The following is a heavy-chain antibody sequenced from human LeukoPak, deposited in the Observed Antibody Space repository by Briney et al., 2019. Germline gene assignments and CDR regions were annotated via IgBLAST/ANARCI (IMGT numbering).Heavy chain of an antibody. CDR3: ARDHVIKQAPPGY. CDR2: VWYDGTNK. D-gene: IGHD3-10*01. Sequence: GGSLRLSCAASGFTFTNYGMHWVRQAPGKGLEWVAVVWYDGTNKYYADSVKGRFTISRDNSKNTVYLQMNSLRAEDTAVYYCARDHVIKQAPPGYWGQGTLVTVSS. CDR1: GFTFTNYG. J-gene: IGHJ4*02. V-gene: IGHV3-33*01.